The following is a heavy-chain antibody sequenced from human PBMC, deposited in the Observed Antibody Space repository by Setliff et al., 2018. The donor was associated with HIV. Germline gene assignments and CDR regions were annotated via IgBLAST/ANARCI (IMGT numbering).Heavy chain of an antibody. Sequence: GGSLRLSCAASGFTFSRYTMNWVRQAPGMGLEWVAAISGSGGSTYYADSVKGRCTISRDNSKRTLYLQMNSLRAEDTAVYYCARDDDNSIGTRFDPWGQGILVTVSS. D-gene: IGHD6-13*01. CDR1: GFTFSRYT. V-gene: IGHV3-23*01. CDR3: ARDDDNSIGTRFDP. J-gene: IGHJ5*02. CDR2: ISGSGGST.